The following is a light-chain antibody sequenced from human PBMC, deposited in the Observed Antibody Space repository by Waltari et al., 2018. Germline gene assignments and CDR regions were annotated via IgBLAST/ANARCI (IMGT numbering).Light chain of an antibody. Sequence: SYELTQPPSVSVSPGLTARITCPGDPFPQQSAFWYQQKPGQAPVLVIYKDSERPSGIPERFSGSSSGTTVTLTISGVQAEDEADYYCQSADSSGTYVVFGGGTKLTVL. CDR2: KDS. V-gene: IGLV3-25*03. J-gene: IGLJ2*01. CDR1: PFPQQS. CDR3: QSADSSGTYVV.